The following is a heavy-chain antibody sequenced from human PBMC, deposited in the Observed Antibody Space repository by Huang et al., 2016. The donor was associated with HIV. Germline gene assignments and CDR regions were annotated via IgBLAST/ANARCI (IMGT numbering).Heavy chain of an antibody. CDR3: AKESRWFSDFDH. Sequence: QVHLVESGGGVVQPGGSLRLSCAASGFKLSGFGMHWVRQAPGKGLEGVAVISYDGRSQFYTDSVKGRFTISRDNSDNTLSLQMKGLRPDDTAVYYCAKESRWFSDFDHWGQGVLVSVSP. V-gene: IGHV3-30*18. J-gene: IGHJ4*02. CDR1: GFKLSGFG. D-gene: IGHD2-15*01. CDR2: ISYDGRSQ.